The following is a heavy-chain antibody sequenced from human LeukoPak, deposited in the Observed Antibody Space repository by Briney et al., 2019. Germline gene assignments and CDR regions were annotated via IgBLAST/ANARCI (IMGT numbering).Heavy chain of an antibody. CDR3: ARDGVAGGFDY. V-gene: IGHV3-30*03. D-gene: IGHD6-19*01. CDR2: ISYDGSNE. J-gene: IGHJ4*02. CDR1: GFIFSSYA. Sequence: GRSLRLSCAASGFIFSSYAMHWVRQAPGKGLEWVAVISYDGSNEYYADSVKGRFTISRDISKSTLYLQMNSLRAEDTAVYYCARDGVAGGFDYWGQGTLVTVSS.